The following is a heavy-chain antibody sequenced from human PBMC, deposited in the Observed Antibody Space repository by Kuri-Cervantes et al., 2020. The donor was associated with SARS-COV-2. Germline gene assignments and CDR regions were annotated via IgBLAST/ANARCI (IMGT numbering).Heavy chain of an antibody. D-gene: IGHD3-22*01. J-gene: IGHJ3*01. Sequence: GSLCLSCNGSGYSFTSYWIGWVRQMPGKGLEWMGIIYPGDSDTRYSTSFQGQVTISAVKSISTAYLQWSSLKASDTAMYYCARHLDDSSGSDAFDVWGQGTMVTVSS. V-gene: IGHV5-51*01. CDR3: ARHLDDSSGSDAFDV. CDR2: IYPGDSDT. CDR1: GYSFTSYW.